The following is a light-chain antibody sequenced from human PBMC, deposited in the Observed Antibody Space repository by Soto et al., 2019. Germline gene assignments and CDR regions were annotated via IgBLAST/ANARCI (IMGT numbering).Light chain of an antibody. CDR3: AAWDDSLNGPV. CDR2: EVN. V-gene: IGLV2-8*01. Sequence: QSALTQPPSASGSPGQSVAISCTGTSSDVGGYNYVSWYQQHPGKAPKLMIYEVNKRPSGVPDRFSGSKSGTSASLAISGLQSEDEADYYCAAWDDSLNGPVFGGGTKLTVL. CDR1: SSDVGGYNY. J-gene: IGLJ3*02.